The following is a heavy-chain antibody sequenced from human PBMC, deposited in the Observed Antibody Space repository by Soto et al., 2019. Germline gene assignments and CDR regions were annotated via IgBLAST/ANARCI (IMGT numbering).Heavy chain of an antibody. D-gene: IGHD3-10*01. CDR3: ARARDYYGSGSYYIQWFDP. CDR2: IYYSGST. CDR1: GGSISSYY. J-gene: IGHJ5*02. V-gene: IGHV4-59*01. Sequence: AETLSLTCTVSGGSISSYYWSWIRQPPGKGLEWIGYIYYSGSTNYNPSLKSRVTISVDTSKNQFSLKLSSVTAADTAVYHCARARDYYGSGSYYIQWFDPWGQGTLVTVSS.